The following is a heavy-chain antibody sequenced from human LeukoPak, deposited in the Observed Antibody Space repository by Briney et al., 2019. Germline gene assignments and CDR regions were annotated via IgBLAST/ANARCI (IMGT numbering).Heavy chain of an antibody. CDR2: INHSGST. Sequence: PSETLSLTCVVYGGSFSGYYWSWIRQPPGKGLEWIGEINHSGSTNYNPSLKSRVTISVDTSKNQFSLKLSSVTAADTAVYYCARGGLTKKYYYGMDVWGQGTTVTVSS. V-gene: IGHV4-34*01. J-gene: IGHJ6*02. CDR3: ARGGLTKKYYYGMDV. D-gene: IGHD2-8*01. CDR1: GGSFSGYY.